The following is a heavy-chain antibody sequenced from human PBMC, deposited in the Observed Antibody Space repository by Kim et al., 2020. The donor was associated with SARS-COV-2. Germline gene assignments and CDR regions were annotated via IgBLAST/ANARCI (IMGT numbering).Heavy chain of an antibody. J-gene: IGHJ4*02. CDR1: GFTFSAYA. Sequence: GGSLRLSCAASGFTFSAYAMGWVRQAPGKGLEWVSAISDSGDSTTYADSVKGRFTISRDNSKNTLYLQLNSLRADDTALYYCAKVKAGRGWYFDYWGQGTLVTLSS. CDR2: ISDSGDST. CDR3: AKVKAGRGWYFDY. V-gene: IGHV3-23*01.